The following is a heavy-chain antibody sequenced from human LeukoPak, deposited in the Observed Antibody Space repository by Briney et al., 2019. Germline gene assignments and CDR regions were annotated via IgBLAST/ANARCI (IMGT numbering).Heavy chain of an antibody. J-gene: IGHJ4*02. CDR3: ARKGGSPDY. D-gene: IGHD1-26*01. Sequence: GGSLRLSCAASGFTFSSYWMSCVRHAPGKGLEWVANMKFDGSEKYYVDSVRGRFTISRDNAKNSLYLQMNSLRVEDTAVYYCARKGGSPDYWGQGTLVTVSS. V-gene: IGHV3-7*01. CDR1: GFTFSSYW. CDR2: MKFDGSEK.